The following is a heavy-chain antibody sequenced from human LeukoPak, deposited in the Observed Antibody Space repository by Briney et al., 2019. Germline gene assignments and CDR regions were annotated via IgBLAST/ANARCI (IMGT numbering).Heavy chain of an antibody. CDR3: ARVGVTYYDFWSGYLISTYFDY. CDR1: GGSISSYY. V-gene: IGHV4-59*01. D-gene: IGHD3-3*01. Sequence: SETLSLTCTVSGGSISSYYWSWIRQPPGKGLEWIGYIYYSGSTNYNPSLKSRVTISVGTSKNQFSLKLSSVSAADTAVYYWARVGVTYYDFWSGYLISTYFDYWGQGTLVTVSS. J-gene: IGHJ4*02. CDR2: IYYSGST.